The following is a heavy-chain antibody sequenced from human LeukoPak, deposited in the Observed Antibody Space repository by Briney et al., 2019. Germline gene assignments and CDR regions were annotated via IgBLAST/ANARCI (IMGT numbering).Heavy chain of an antibody. CDR2: INPSVGST. Sequence: ASVKVSCMPSGYTFTSYYMHWVRQAPGQGLEWVGIINPSVGSTSYAQKFQGRVTMTRDTSTSPVYMELSSLRSEDTAVYYCARTRITIFGVVTETDYWGQGTLVTVS. V-gene: IGHV1-46*01. CDR3: ARTRITIFGVVTETDY. J-gene: IGHJ4*02. CDR1: GYTFTSYY. D-gene: IGHD3-3*01.